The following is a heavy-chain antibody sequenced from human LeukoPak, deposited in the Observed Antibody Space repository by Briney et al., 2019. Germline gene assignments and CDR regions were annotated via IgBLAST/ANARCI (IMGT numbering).Heavy chain of an antibody. CDR2: IHHTGIT. V-gene: IGHV4-38-2*02. CDR3: VRESRGWYEDS. CDR1: NYSITNNYY. J-gene: IGHJ4*02. D-gene: IGHD6-19*01. Sequence: SETLSLTCTVSNYSITNNYYWGWIRQPPAKGLEWIGSIHHTGITYYTPSLESRVTISLDTSKNQFSLRLYSVTAADTAVYYCVRESRGWYEDSWGQGTLVTVSS.